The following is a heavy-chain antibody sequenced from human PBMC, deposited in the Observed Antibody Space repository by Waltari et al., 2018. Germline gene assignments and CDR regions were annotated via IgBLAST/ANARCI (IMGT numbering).Heavy chain of an antibody. CDR3: ARLEDSSSRYPLFDD. V-gene: IGHV5-51*01. J-gene: IGHJ4*02. CDR2: IDPGDSGT. Sequence: EVQLVQSGAEVKKPGESLKISCKGSGYSLTSYWIGWVRQMPGKGLEWMGIIDPGDSGTRCPPSSQRQVTISADKSISTAYLQSSSLKASDTAMYDFARLEDSSSRYPLFDDWGQGTLVTVSS. CDR1: GYSLTSYW. D-gene: IGHD6-13*01.